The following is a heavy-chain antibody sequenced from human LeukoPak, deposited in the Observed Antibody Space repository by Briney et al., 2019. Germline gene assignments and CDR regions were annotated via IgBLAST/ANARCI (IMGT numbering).Heavy chain of an antibody. V-gene: IGHV3-33*06. D-gene: IGHD3-22*01. J-gene: IGHJ4*02. CDR1: GFSLSSYG. CDR2: IWYDGSIK. CDR3: AKSRGYYYEKSGPADY. Sequence: GGSLILSCAASGFSLSSYGMHWVRQAPGKGLEWVAVIWYDGSIKYYGDSVKGRFTISRDNSKNTLYLQMNSLSAEDTAVYYCAKSRGYYYEKSGPADYWGQGTLVTVSS.